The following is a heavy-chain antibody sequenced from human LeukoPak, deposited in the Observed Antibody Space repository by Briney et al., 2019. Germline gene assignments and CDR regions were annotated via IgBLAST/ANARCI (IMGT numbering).Heavy chain of an antibody. D-gene: IGHD2-2*01. J-gene: IGHJ1*01. Sequence: SETLSLTCTVSGGSISSSSYYWGWIRQPPGKGLEWIGSIYYSGSTYYNPSLKSRVTISVDTSKNQSSLKLSSVTAADTAVYYCASLVPAAPEYFQHWGQGTLVTVSS. CDR3: ASLVPAAPEYFQH. CDR2: IYYSGST. V-gene: IGHV4-39*01. CDR1: GGSISSSSYY.